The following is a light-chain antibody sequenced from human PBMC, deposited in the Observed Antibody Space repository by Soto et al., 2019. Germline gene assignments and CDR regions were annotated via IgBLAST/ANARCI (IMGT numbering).Light chain of an antibody. Sequence: EIVLTQSPATLSLSPGERATLSCRASQNVGYYLAWYQQRPGQVPRLLIYDASNRAHGIPARFSGSGSGTDFTLTISSLEPEDFAVYFCQQRSGWPLTFGGGTKVVIK. CDR2: DAS. J-gene: IGKJ4*01. CDR1: QNVGYY. CDR3: QQRSGWPLT. V-gene: IGKV3-11*01.